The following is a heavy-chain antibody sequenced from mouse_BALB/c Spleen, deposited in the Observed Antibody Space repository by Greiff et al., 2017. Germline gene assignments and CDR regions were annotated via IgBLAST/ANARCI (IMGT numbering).Heavy chain of an antibody. V-gene: IGHV14-3*02. CDR2: IDPANGNT. CDR3: ARSVYYDYTWFAY. D-gene: IGHD2-4*01. CDR1: GFNIKDTY. J-gene: IGHJ3*01. Sequence: EVQLQQSGAELVKPGASVKLSCTASGFNIKDTYMHWVKQRPEQGLEWIGRIDPANGNTKYDPKFQGKATITADTSSNTAYLQLSSLTSEDTAVYYCARSVYYDYTWFAYWGQGTLVTVSA.